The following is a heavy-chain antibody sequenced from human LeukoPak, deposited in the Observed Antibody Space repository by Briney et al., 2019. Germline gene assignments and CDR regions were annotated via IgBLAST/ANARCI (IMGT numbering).Heavy chain of an antibody. J-gene: IGHJ4*02. CDR3: PKVFCSSPRCFVPFDY. CDR1: GFTFSNFA. Sequence: GGSLRLSCAASGFTFSNFAMGWVRQAPGKGLVWLSTISPRGDGTYDADSVRGRFIISRDNSKNTFYLQLNSLRAEDTAVYYCPKVFCSSPRCFVPFDYWGQGTLVSVSS. D-gene: IGHD2-2*01. CDR2: ISPRGDGT. V-gene: IGHV3-23*01.